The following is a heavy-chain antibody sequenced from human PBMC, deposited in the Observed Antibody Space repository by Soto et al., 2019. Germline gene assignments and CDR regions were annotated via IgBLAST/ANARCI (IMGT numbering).Heavy chain of an antibody. D-gene: IGHD3-22*01. CDR1: GFTFSEYW. CDR2: IKQDGSEK. V-gene: IGHV3-7*03. J-gene: IGHJ6*02. Sequence: HPGGSLRLSCAASGFTFSEYWMNWVRQAPGMGLEWVANIKQDGSEKNSVDSVKGRFTISRDNAKKSLYLQMNSLRAEDTAVYYCVRDPDYYDTRGSYYGMDVWGQGTTVTVSS. CDR3: VRDPDYYDTRGSYYGMDV.